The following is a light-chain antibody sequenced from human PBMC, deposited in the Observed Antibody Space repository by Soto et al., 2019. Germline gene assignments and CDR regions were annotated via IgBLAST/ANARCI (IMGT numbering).Light chain of an antibody. V-gene: IGLV2-8*01. J-gene: IGLJ1*01. CDR2: EVD. CDR3: WSYAGRNTYV. CDR1: SSNVGGYNY. Sequence: QSALTQPPSASGSPGQSVSISCTGSSSNVGGYNYVSWYQQHPGKAPRLIIYEVDKRPSGVPDRFSCSKAGSTASLTVSGLQADDEADYYCWSYAGRNTYVFGPGTKLTVL.